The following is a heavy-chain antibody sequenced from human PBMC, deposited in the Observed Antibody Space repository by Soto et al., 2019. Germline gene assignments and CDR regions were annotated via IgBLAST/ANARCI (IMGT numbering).Heavy chain of an antibody. J-gene: IGHJ4*02. CDR2: INSDGSST. CDR1: GFTFTSYW. D-gene: IGHD2-15*01. Sequence: EVHLVESGGGLVQPGGSLRLSCAASGFTFTSYWMHWVRQAPGKGLVWVSRINSDGSSTTYADSVKGRFTISRDNSNNTLYLQLHRPRAEDTAVYYGARDQGSCSGGSCYVAGYWGQGTLVTVSS. V-gene: IGHV3-74*01. CDR3: ARDQGSCSGGSCYVAGY.